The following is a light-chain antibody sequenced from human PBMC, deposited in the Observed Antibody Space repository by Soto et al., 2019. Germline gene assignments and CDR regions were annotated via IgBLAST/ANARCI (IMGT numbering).Light chain of an antibody. CDR2: GAS. CDR3: QQYNDWPRT. J-gene: IGKJ4*01. V-gene: IGKV3-15*01. Sequence: EVVMTQSPATLSVSPGESATLSCRASQSVRSHLAWYQQKPGQAPSLLIFGASTRANGVPARFSGSESGTEFKLTISSLQSEDVEVYFCQQYNDWPRTFGGGTKGEIK. CDR1: QSVRSH.